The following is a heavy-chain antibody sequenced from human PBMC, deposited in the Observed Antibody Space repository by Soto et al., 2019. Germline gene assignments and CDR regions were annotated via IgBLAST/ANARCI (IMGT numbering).Heavy chain of an antibody. CDR1: GGSMTTGSYF. V-gene: IGHV4-61*01. CDR2: VFRSGSI. J-gene: IGHJ4*02. Sequence: QVQLQESGPGLVRPSESLSLTCNVSGGSMTTGSYFWSLIRQPPGKGLEWIGYVFRSGSINYSPSFKSRVTISIDTSKNQFSLMLKSVTAADTAVYFCARARNRYFDYWGQGALVTVSS. CDR3: ARARNRYFDY. D-gene: IGHD1-1*01.